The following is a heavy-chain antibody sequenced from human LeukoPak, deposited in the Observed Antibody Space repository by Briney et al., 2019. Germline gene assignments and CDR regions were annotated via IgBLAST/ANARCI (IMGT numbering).Heavy chain of an antibody. CDR2: ISAYNGNT. CDR3: ARDTGLRYDSSGYYYYGMDV. J-gene: IGHJ6*02. CDR1: GYTFTSYG. Sequence: ASVKDSCKASGYTFTSYGISWVRQAPGQGLEWMGWISAYNGNTNYAQKLQGRVTMTTDTTTSTAYMELRSLRSDDTAVYYCARDTGLRYDSSGYYYYGMDVWGQGTTVTVSS. D-gene: IGHD3-22*01. V-gene: IGHV1-18*01.